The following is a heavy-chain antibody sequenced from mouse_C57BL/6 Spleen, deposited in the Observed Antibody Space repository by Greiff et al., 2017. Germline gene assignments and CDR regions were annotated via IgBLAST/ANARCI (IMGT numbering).Heavy chain of an antibody. J-gene: IGHJ4*01. V-gene: IGHV2-6-1*01. D-gene: IGHD1-1*01. CDR2: IWSDGST. CDR1: GFSLTSYG. Sequence: VQLQQSGPGLVAPSQRLSITCTVSGFSLTSYGVHWVRQPPGKGLEWLVVIWSDGSTTYNSALKSRLSISKDNSKSQVFLKMNSLQTDDTAMYYCARQGTTVVEGAMDYWGQGTSVTVSS. CDR3: ARQGTTVVEGAMDY.